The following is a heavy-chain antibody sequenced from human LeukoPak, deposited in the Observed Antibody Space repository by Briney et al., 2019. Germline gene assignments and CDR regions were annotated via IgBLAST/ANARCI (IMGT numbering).Heavy chain of an antibody. CDR3: TTDSDDYVWGSYTGVGAFDI. J-gene: IGHJ3*02. Sequence: GGSLRLSCAASGFTFSNAWMSWVRQAPGKGLEWVGRIKSKTDGGTTDYAAPVKGRFTISRDDSKNTLYLQMNSLKTEDTAVYYCTTDSDDYVWGSYTGVGAFDIWGQGTMVTVSS. CDR2: IKSKTDGGTT. D-gene: IGHD3-16*01. CDR1: GFTFSNAW. V-gene: IGHV3-15*01.